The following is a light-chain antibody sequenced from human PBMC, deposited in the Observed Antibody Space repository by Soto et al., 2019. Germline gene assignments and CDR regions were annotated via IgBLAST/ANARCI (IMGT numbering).Light chain of an antibody. Sequence: ATLAIYERERATLSCRASQSVSSYLAWFQQKPGQAPRLLIYDASNRATGIPARFSGSGSETDFTLTISSLEPEDSAVYFCQQRARWVTFGHGALLEI. V-gene: IGKV3-11*01. CDR2: DAS. CDR1: QSVSSY. J-gene: IGKJ5*01. CDR3: QQRARWVT.